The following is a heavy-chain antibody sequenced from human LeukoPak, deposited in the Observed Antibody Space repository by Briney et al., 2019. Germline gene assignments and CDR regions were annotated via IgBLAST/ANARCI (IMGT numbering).Heavy chain of an antibody. CDR3: ARTGYCSSTSCYTASRPYYYYMDV. J-gene: IGHJ6*03. V-gene: IGHV4-59*01. CDR1: GGSISSYY. CDR2: IYYSGST. D-gene: IGHD2-2*02. Sequence: ASETLSLTCTVSGGSISSYYWSWIRQPPGKGLEWIGYIYYSGSTNYNPSLKSRVTISVDTSKNQFSLKLSSVTAADTAVYYCARTGYCSSTSCYTASRPYYYYMDVWGKGTTVTVSS.